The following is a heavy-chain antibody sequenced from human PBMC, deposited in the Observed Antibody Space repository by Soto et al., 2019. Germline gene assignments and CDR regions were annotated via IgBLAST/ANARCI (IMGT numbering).Heavy chain of an antibody. J-gene: IGHJ5*02. Sequence: GESLKISCKGSGYSFTNYWIGWVRQMPGKGLEWMGIIYPRDSDTRYSPPVQGQVTMSVDKSVSTAYLQWSSLKASDSAMYYCARSTGSSSWYEYNWFDPWGQRTRVTVSS. CDR1: GYSFTNYW. D-gene: IGHD6-13*01. CDR3: ARSTGSSSWYEYNWFDP. V-gene: IGHV5-51*01. CDR2: IYPRDSDT.